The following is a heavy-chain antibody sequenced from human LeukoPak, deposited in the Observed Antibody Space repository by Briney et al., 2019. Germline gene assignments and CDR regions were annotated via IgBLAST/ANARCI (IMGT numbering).Heavy chain of an antibody. D-gene: IGHD6-13*01. CDR2: IYYSGST. J-gene: IGHJ4*02. CDR1: GFTFDDYG. CDR3: ARFTAAGTHPDY. Sequence: GSLRLSCAASGFTFDDYGMSWIRQPPGKGLEWIGYIYYSGSTNYNPSLKSRVTISVDTSKNQFSLKLSSVTAADTAVYYCARFTAAGTHPDYWGQGTLVTVSS. V-gene: IGHV4-59*08.